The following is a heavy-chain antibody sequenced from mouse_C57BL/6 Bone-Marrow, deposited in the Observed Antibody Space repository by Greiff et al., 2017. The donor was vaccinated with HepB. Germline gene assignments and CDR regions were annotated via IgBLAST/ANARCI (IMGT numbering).Heavy chain of an antibody. J-gene: IGHJ3*01. CDR3: ARDYYGSKAWFAY. V-gene: IGHV1-78*01. D-gene: IGHD1-1*01. Sequence: LQESDAELVKPGASVKISCKVSGYTFTDHTIHWMKQRPEQGLEWIGYIYPRDGSTKYNEKFKGKATLTADKSSSTAYMQLNSLTSEDSAVYFCARDYYGSKAWFAYWGQGALVTVSA. CDR1: GYTFTDHT. CDR2: IYPRDGST.